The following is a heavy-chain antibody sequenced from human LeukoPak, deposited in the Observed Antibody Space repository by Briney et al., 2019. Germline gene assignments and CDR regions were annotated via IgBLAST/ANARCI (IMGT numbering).Heavy chain of an antibody. Sequence: ASVKVSCKASGYTFTSYYMHWVRQAPGQGLEWMGIINPSGGSTSYAQKFQGRVTMTRDTSTSTVYMELSSLRAEDTAVYYCARDGGWGYYFDFWGQGTLVTVSS. D-gene: IGHD6-19*01. CDR1: GYTFTSYY. V-gene: IGHV1-46*01. CDR2: INPSGGST. CDR3: ARDGGWGYYFDF. J-gene: IGHJ4*02.